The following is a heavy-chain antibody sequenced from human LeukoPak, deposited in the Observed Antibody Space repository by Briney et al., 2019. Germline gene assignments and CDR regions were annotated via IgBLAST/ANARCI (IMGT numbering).Heavy chain of an antibody. Sequence: WETLSLTCTVSGGSISSSSYYWGWIRQPPGKGLEWIGSIYYSGSTYYNPSLKSRVTISVDTSKNQFSLKLRSVTAADTAVYYCARVTGYMIEDYFDYWGQGTLVTVSS. J-gene: IGHJ4*02. CDR2: IYYSGST. CDR3: ARVTGYMIEDYFDY. V-gene: IGHV4-39*07. CDR1: GGSISSSSYY. D-gene: IGHD3-22*01.